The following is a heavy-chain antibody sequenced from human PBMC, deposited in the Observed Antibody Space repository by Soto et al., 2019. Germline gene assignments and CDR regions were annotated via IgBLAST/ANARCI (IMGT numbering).Heavy chain of an antibody. D-gene: IGHD6-13*01. V-gene: IGHV1-18*01. CDR1: GYTFTSYG. Sequence: QVQLVQSGAEVKKPGASVKVSCKASGYTFTSYGISWVRQAPGQGLDWMGWISAYNGNTNYAQKLQGRVTMTTDTATSTAYMELRSLRSDDTAVYYCARDFRIAAPVYADYAGHAFDIWGQGTIVTVSS. CDR3: ARDFRIAAPVYADYAGHAFDI. CDR2: ISAYNGNT. J-gene: IGHJ3*02.